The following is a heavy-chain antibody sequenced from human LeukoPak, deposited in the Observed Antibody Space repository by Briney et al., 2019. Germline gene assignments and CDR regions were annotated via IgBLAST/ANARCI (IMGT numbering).Heavy chain of an antibody. CDR1: DDSFSSYY. V-gene: IGHV4-59*01. Sequence: PSETLSLTCAVSDDSFSSYYWTWIRRPPGKGLEWIGYVSYIGSPNYNPSLKSRVTISVDTSKNQFSLKLSSVTAADTAVYSCAEDLVTVTKEFDIWGQGTIVSVSS. J-gene: IGHJ3*02. CDR3: AEDLVTVTKEFDI. D-gene: IGHD4-17*01. CDR2: VSYIGSP.